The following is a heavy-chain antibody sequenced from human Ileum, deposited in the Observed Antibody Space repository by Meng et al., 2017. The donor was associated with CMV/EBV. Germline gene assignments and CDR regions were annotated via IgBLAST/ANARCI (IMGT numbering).Heavy chain of an antibody. CDR2: ITGNGGVT. J-gene: IGHJ5*02. CDR1: GFTFSSYE. Sequence: GGSLRLSCAASGFTFSSYEMNWVRQPPGKGLEWVSRITGNGGVTNYADSVNGRFTISRDNSKNTLYLQMSSLRAEDSAVYYCAKSTVDDYSYYESWGQGTLVTVSS. CDR3: AKSTVDDYSYYES. D-gene: IGHD3-16*01. V-gene: IGHV3-23*01.